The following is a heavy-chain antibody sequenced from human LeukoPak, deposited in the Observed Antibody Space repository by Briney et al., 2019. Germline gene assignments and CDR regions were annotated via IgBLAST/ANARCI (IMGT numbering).Heavy chain of an antibody. CDR3: TRHHDYGDKIDY. CDR2: IHYSGGT. J-gene: IGHJ4*02. D-gene: IGHD4-23*01. Sequence: PSETLSLTCTVSGGSVTSASHYWAWIRQPPGKGLEWIGSIHYSGGTYYSPSLKSRLTISGDTSKSQFSLKLTFVTAADTAVYYCTRHHDYGDKIDYWGQGTLVTVSS. V-gene: IGHV4-39*01. CDR1: GGSVTSASHY.